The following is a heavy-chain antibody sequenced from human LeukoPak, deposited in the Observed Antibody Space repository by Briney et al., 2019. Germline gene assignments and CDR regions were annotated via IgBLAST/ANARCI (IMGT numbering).Heavy chain of an antibody. CDR3: AREWPSYYGSGSYYFDAFDI. V-gene: IGHV4-61*02. D-gene: IGHD3-10*01. CDR1: GGSISSGSYY. Sequence: SETLSLTCTVSGGSISSGSYYWSWIRQPAGKGLEWIGRIYTSGSTNYNPSLKSRVTISVDTSKNQFSLKLSSVTAADTAVYYCAREWPSYYGSGSYYFDAFDIWGQGTMVTVSS. J-gene: IGHJ3*02. CDR2: IYTSGST.